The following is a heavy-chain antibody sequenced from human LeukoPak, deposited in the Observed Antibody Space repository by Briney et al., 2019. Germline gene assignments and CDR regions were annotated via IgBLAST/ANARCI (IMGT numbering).Heavy chain of an antibody. CDR3: ARDRDCSTTSRRTRTFDY. CDR1: GFTFSSYA. V-gene: IGHV3-30*04. CDR2: ISYDGSNK. D-gene: IGHD2-2*01. Sequence: PGGSLRLSCAASGFTFSSYAMHWVRQAPGKGLEWVAVISYDGSNKYYADSVKGRFTISRDNSKNTLYLQMNSLRAEDTAVYYCARDRDCSTTSRRTRTFDYWGQGTLVTVSS. J-gene: IGHJ4*02.